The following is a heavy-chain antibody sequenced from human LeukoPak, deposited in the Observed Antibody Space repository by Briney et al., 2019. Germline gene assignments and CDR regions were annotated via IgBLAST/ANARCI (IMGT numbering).Heavy chain of an antibody. V-gene: IGHV4-34*01. CDR3: ARAPPSRYYYDSSGYYYDY. Sequence: PSETLSLTCAVYGGSFSGYYWSWIRQPPGKGLEWIGEINHSGSTNYNPSLKSRVTISVDTSKNQFSLKLSSVTAADTAVYYCARAPPSRYYYDSSGYYYDYWGQGTLVTASS. D-gene: IGHD3-22*01. J-gene: IGHJ4*02. CDR1: GGSFSGYY. CDR2: INHSGST.